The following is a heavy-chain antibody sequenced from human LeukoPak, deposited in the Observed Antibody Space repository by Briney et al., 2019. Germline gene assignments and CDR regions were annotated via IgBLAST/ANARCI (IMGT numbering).Heavy chain of an antibody. CDR3: AHRKNYYDSSVFDN. D-gene: IGHD3-22*01. CDR2: IYWDDDR. Sequence: ESGPTLVNPTQTLTLTCTFSGFSLNTCGAGVGWIRKPPGRALEWLALIYWDDDRRYSPSLKSRLTITKDTSKNQVVLTMTNMDPVDTATYFCAHRKNYYDSSVFDNWGQGTLVTVAS. J-gene: IGHJ4*02. V-gene: IGHV2-5*02. CDR1: GFSLNTCGAG.